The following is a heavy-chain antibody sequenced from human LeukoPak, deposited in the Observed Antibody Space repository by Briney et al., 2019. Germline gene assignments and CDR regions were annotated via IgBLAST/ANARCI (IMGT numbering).Heavy chain of an antibody. D-gene: IGHD1-26*01. CDR1: GFTFRSYA. CDR3: ARERCVVGACGAFDV. V-gene: IGHV3-30*04. J-gene: IGHJ3*01. Sequence: GGSLRFSCAASGFTFRSYAMHWVRQAPGKGLEWVAVILQDGNEKHYTDSVKGRFTISRDNSMSTLYLQMNTLRGEDTAIYYCARERCVVGACGAFDVWGQGTMATVSS. CDR2: ILQDGNEK.